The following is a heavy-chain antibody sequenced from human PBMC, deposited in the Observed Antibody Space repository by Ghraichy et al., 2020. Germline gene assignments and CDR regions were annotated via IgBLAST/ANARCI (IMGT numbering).Heavy chain of an antibody. CDR3: ARDSGSSAIDS. J-gene: IGHJ4*02. CDR2: IYTSGTT. CDR1: GGSISSYF. D-gene: IGHD6-6*01. V-gene: IGHV4-4*07. Sequence: SETLSLTCTVSGGSISSYFCTWIRQPAGGGLEWIGRIYTSGTTDYNPSLKSRVTMSVDMSKNQFSLNLRSVTAADTAVYYCARDSGSSAIDSWGQGTLVTVSS.